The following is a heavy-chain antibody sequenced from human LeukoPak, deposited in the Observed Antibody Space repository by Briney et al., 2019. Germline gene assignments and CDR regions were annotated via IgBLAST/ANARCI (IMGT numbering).Heavy chain of an antibody. Sequence: SETLFLTCAVYGGSFSGYYWSWIRQPPGKGLEWIGEINHSGSTNYNPSLKSRVTISVDTSKNQFSLKLSSVTAADTAVYYCARVRRRDGYNWGKHFDYWGQGTLVTVSS. V-gene: IGHV4-34*01. J-gene: IGHJ4*02. CDR2: INHSGST. D-gene: IGHD5-24*01. CDR3: ARVRRRDGYNWGKHFDY. CDR1: GGSFSGYY.